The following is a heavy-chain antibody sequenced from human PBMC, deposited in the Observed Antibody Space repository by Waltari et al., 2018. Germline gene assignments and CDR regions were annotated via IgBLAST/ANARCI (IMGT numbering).Heavy chain of an antibody. V-gene: IGHV4-38-2*01. CDR2: INHSGLT. J-gene: IGHJ6*02. CDR1: GYSISSGYY. Sequence: QVQLQESGPRLVTPSETLSLNCAVSGYSISSGYYWDWIRQPPGKGLVWMGTINHSGLTYYNPSLMSRVTISVDTSKNHFSLGMRSVAAADTAVYYCARGGGLLRGVSGYGYGMDVWGQGTTVTVSS. CDR3: ARGGGLLRGVSGYGYGMDV. D-gene: IGHD3-10*01.